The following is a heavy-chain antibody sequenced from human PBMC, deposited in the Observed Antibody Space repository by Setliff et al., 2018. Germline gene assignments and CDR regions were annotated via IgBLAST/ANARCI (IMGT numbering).Heavy chain of an antibody. CDR1: GYTFTSYD. Sequence: SVKVSCKASGYTFTSYDINWVRQATGQGLEWMGGIIPIFGTANYAQKFQGRVTITADESTSTAYMELSSLRSEDTAVYYCARELPRTIFGVVIDYWGQGTLVTVSS. D-gene: IGHD3-3*01. V-gene: IGHV1-69*13. CDR3: ARELPRTIFGVVIDY. CDR2: IIPIFGTA. J-gene: IGHJ4*02.